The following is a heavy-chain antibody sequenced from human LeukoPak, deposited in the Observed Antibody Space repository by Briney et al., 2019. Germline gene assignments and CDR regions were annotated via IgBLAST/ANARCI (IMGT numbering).Heavy chain of an antibody. CDR3: ATAVYCSGGSCYSGPFFD. J-gene: IGHJ4*02. Sequence: ASVTVSCKASGYTFTSYYMHWVRQAPGQGLEWMGIINPSGGSTSYAQKFQGRVTMTRDTSTSTVYMELSSLRSEDTAVYYCATAVYCSGGSCYSGPFFDWGQGTLVTVSS. D-gene: IGHD2-15*01. CDR1: GYTFTSYY. V-gene: IGHV1-46*01. CDR2: INPSGGST.